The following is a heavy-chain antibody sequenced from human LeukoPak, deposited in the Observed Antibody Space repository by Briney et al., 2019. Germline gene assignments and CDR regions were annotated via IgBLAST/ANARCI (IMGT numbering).Heavy chain of an antibody. CDR2: MNPNSGYT. Sequence: ASVKVSCKASGYTFTNYDIHWVRQATGQGLEWMGWMNPNSGYTGYAQKFQGRVTMTRDTSINTAYMELSSLTSADTAVYYCARDFNPYSSGRTDAFDIWGQGTMVTVSS. J-gene: IGHJ3*02. CDR3: ARDFNPYSSGRTDAFDI. V-gene: IGHV1-8*01. CDR1: GYTFTNYD. D-gene: IGHD6-19*01.